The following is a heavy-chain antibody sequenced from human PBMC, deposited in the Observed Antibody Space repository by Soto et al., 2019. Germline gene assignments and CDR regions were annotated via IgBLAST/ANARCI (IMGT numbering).Heavy chain of an antibody. V-gene: IGHV5-51*01. J-gene: IGHJ6*02. CDR3: AGSIFYYGMEV. Sequence: PGESLKISCTTSGYSFTNYWIGWVRQMPGKGPEWMGIIYPGDSGTRYSPSFQGQVTISADKSTSTAYLLWSRLKASDTAIYFCAGSIFYYGMEVWGQGTTVTVSS. CDR2: IYPGDSGT. CDR1: GYSFTNYW.